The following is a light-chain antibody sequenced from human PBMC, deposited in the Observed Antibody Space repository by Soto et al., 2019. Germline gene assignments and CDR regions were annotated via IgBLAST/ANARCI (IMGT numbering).Light chain of an antibody. CDR3: AAWDDSLSGQV. CDR1: TSTIGSNY. V-gene: IGLV1-47*01. Sequence: QSVLTQPPSASGTPGQRVTISCSGSTSTIGSNYVYWYHQLPGTAPKLLIYRNNQRPSAVPDRFSGSKSGTSAALAISGLRSEDEADYYCAAWDDSLSGQVFGTGTKLTVL. CDR2: RNN. J-gene: IGLJ1*01.